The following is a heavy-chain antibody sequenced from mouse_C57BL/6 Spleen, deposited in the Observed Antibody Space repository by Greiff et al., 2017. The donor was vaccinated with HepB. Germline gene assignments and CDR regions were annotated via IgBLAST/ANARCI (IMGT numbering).Heavy chain of an antibody. D-gene: IGHD3-3*01. CDR2: IYPGDGDT. Sequence: QVQLQQSGAELVKPGASVKISCTASGYAFSSYWMNWVKQRPGKGLEWIGQIYPGDGDTNYNGKFKGKATLTADKSSSTAYMQLSSLTSEDSAVYFCARSGTGYYFDYWGQGTTLTVSS. J-gene: IGHJ2*01. V-gene: IGHV1-80*01. CDR3: ARSGTGYYFDY. CDR1: GYAFSSYW.